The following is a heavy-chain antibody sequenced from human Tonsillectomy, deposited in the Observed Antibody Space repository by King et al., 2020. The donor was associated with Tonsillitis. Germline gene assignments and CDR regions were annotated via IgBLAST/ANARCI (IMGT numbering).Heavy chain of an antibody. CDR1: GYTFTSYD. Sequence: VQLVQSGAEVKKPGASVKVSCKASGYTFTSYDINWVRQATGQGLEWMGWMNPNTGNTDYAQKFQGRVTMTRNPSTSTAYMELSSQTSEDTAVYDCAKATPPAAVTGFDPWGQGTLVTVSS. CDR3: AKATPPAAVTGFDP. J-gene: IGHJ5*02. CDR2: MNPNTGNT. V-gene: IGHV1-8*01. D-gene: IGHD2-2*01.